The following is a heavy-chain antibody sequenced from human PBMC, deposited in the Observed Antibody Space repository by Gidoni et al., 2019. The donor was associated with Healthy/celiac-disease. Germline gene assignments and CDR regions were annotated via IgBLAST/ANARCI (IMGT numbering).Heavy chain of an antibody. CDR1: GGSISSSSYY. CDR3: ARHAGTNSSPRWITYYYYGMDV. J-gene: IGHJ6*02. Sequence: QLQLQESGPGLVKPSETLSLTCTVSGGSISSSSYYWGWIRQPPGKGLEWIGSIYYSGSTYYNPSLKSRVTISVDTSKNQFSLKLSSVTAADTAVYYCARHAGTNSSPRWITYYYYGMDVWGQGTTVTVSS. D-gene: IGHD6-13*01. V-gene: IGHV4-39*01. CDR2: IYYSGST.